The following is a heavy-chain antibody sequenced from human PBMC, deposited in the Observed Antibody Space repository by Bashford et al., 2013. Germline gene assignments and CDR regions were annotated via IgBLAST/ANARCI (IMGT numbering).Heavy chain of an antibody. CDR1: GGSVSSGSYY. D-gene: IGHD2-15*01. J-gene: IGHJ4*02. V-gene: IGHV4-61*01. CDR3: AREGCSGGTCRFDY. Sequence: SSETLSLTCTVSGGSVSSGSYYWNWIRQPPGKGLEWIGNIHYSGSTIYNPSLKSRVTIVVDTSKKQISLKLSSVTPADTAVYYCAREGCSGGTCRFDYWGQGTLVTVSS. CDR2: IHYSGST.